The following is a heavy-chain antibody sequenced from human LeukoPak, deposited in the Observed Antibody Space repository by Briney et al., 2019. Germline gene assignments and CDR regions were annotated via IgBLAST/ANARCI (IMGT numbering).Heavy chain of an antibody. Sequence: SETLSLTCTVSGGSTSRYYCSWIRQPPGKSLEWIGYIYYSGSTTYNPSLKSRVTISIDTSNNRFSLNLTSVTAADTAVYYCARLPGISAVWGQGTPVIVSS. J-gene: IGHJ1*01. D-gene: IGHD6-13*01. CDR2: IYYSGST. CDR1: GGSTSRYY. CDR3: ARLPGISAV. V-gene: IGHV4-59*08.